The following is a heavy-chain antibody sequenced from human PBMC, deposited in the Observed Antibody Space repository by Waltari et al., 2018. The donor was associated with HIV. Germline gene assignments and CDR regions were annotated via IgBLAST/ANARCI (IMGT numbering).Heavy chain of an antibody. V-gene: IGHV3-30*04. CDR1: GFAFSHSA. D-gene: IGHD3-3*01. CDR3: ARDQWKQGMGLWRGVVDY. CDR2: MSDEGMNK. J-gene: IGHJ4*02. Sequence: QVQLVESGGGVVQPGRSVRLSCAASGFAFSHSAMPWVRQAPGKGLEWVAVMSDEGMNKFYADSVEGRFTISRDNSKNTVSLEMSSLRPEDTAVYYCARDQWKQGMGLWRGVVDYWGQGTLVTVSS.